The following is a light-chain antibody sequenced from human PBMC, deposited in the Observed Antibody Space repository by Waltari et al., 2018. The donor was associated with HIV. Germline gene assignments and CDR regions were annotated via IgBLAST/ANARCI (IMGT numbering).Light chain of an antibody. Sequence: DIVMTQSPDSLAVSLGERAALNCKSSQSVLYNSNNKNYLAWYQQKPGQPPKLLIYWASTLESGVPDRFSGSGSGTDFTLTISSLQAEDVAIYYCQQYYSAPYTFGQGTKLEIK. CDR3: QQYYSAPYT. CDR1: QSVLYNSNNKNY. V-gene: IGKV4-1*01. CDR2: WAS. J-gene: IGKJ2*01.